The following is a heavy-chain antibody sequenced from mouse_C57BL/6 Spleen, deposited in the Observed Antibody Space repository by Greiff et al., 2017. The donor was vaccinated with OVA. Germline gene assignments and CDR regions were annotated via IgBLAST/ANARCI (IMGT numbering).Heavy chain of an antibody. J-gene: IGHJ3*01. CDR2: ISSGSSTI. D-gene: IGHD2-2*01. CDR3: ASPGGYGAWFAY. V-gene: IGHV5-17*01. Sequence: DVQLVESGGGLVKPGGSLKLSCAASGFTFSDYGMHWVRQAPEKGLEWVAYISSGSSTIYYADTVKGRFTISRDNAKNTLFLQMTSLRSEDTAMYYCASPGGYGAWFAYWGQGTLVTVSA. CDR1: GFTFSDYG.